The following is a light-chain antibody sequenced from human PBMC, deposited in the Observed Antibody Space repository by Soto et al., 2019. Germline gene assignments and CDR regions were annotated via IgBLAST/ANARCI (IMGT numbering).Light chain of an antibody. CDR2: DAS. CDR3: QQYNNWPLT. J-gene: IGKJ4*01. CDR1: QSVSSS. Sequence: EIVMTQSPATLSVSTGERVTLSCRASQSVSSSLAWYQQKPGQAPRLLIYDASTRATGIPARFSGSQSGTEFTLTISSLLSEDFAVYSCQQYNNWPLTFGGGTKVDIK. V-gene: IGKV3D-15*01.